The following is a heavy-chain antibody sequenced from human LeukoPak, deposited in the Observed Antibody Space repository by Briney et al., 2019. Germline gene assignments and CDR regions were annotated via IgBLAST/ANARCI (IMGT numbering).Heavy chain of an antibody. D-gene: IGHD6-19*01. CDR1: GFTFSTYA. V-gene: IGHV3-23*01. J-gene: IGHJ4*02. Sequence: GGSLRLSCAASGFTFSTYAMTWVRQAPGKGLEWVSGISGTGYSTYYADSVKGRFTLSRDNSKNTLYLQMNSLRAEDTAVYYCAREGYSSGWYQGYWGQGTLVTASS. CDR3: AREGYSSGWYQGY. CDR2: ISGTGYST.